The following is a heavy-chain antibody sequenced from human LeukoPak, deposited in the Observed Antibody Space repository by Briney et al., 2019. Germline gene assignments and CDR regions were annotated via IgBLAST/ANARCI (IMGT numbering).Heavy chain of an antibody. CDR2: NGGSGGSK. V-gene: IGHV3-23*01. Sequence: GGSLRLSCVASGFTFNNYAMSWVRQAPGKGLEWVSANGGSGGSKYYADSVKGRFTVSRDNSKNTLYLQMNSLRAEDTAIYYCAKRKDLGYCSSTSCYYYFDYWGQGTLVTVSS. J-gene: IGHJ4*02. D-gene: IGHD2-2*01. CDR3: AKRKDLGYCSSTSCYYYFDY. CDR1: GFTFNNYA.